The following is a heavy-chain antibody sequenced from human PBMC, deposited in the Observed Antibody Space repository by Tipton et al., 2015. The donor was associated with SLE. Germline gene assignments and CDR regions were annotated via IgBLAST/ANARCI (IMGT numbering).Heavy chain of an antibody. CDR1: GGSISSSSYY. CDR3: ARRITMVRGANDAFDI. Sequence: TLSLTCTVSGGSISSSSYYWGWIRQPPGKGLEWIGSIYYSGSTYYNPCLKSRVTISVDTSKNQFSLKLSSVTAADTAVYYCARRITMVRGANDAFDIWGQGTMVTVSS. J-gene: IGHJ3*02. D-gene: IGHD3-10*01. CDR2: IYYSGST. V-gene: IGHV4-39*01.